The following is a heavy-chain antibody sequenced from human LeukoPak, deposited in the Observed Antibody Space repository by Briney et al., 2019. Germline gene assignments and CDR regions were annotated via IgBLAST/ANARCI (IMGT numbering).Heavy chain of an antibody. D-gene: IGHD3-10*01. CDR2: ISSSSSTI. J-gene: IGHJ4*02. CDR3: ARDQTAYGSGSFNFDY. CDR1: GFTFSSYS. V-gene: IGHV3-48*01. Sequence: PGGSLRLSCAASGFTFSSYSMNWVRQAPGKGLEWVSYISSSSSTIYYADSVKGRFTISRDNAKNSLNLQMNSLRVEDTAVYYCARDQTAYGSGSFNFDYWGQGTLVTVSS.